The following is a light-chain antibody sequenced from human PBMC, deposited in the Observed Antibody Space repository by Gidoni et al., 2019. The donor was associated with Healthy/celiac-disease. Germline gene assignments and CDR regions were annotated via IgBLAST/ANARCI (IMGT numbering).Light chain of an antibody. J-gene: IGLJ2*01. CDR3: QAWDSSTGV. V-gene: IGLV3-1*01. CDR2: QDS. CDR1: KLWDKY. Sequence: SYELTQPPSVYVSQGQTASITCSGDKLWDKYACWYQQKPGQSPVLVIYQDSKRPSGIPERFSGSNSGNTATLTISGTQAMDEADYYCQAWDSSTGVFGGGTKLTVL.